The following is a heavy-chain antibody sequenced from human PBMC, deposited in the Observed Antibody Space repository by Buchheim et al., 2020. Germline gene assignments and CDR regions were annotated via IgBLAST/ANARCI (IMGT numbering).Heavy chain of an antibody. V-gene: IGHV4-34*01. J-gene: IGHJ4*02. D-gene: IGHD4-23*01. CDR1: GGSFSGFY. CDR3: ARVRGGTTVVTREV. CDR2: INHSGST. Sequence: QVQLQQWGAGLLKPSETLSLTCAVYGGSFSGFYWSWIRQPPGTGLEWIGEINHSGSTNYNPPLKSRVTISVAKSKNKFSLKLGSVTAADTAVYYCARVRGGTTVVTREVWGQGTL.